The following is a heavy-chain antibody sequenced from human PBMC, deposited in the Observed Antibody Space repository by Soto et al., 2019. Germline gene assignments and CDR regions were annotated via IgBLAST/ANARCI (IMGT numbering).Heavy chain of an antibody. D-gene: IGHD2-15*01. CDR3: ATLPPRIVVVMTDLPT. CDR1: GGSISSSSYY. Sequence: SETLSLTCTVSGGSISSSSYYWGWIRQPPGKGLEWIGSIFYTGTTSYNPSLKNRVTISLDKPNNQFSLRLTSMTAADTAVYYCATLPPRIVVVMTDLPTWGQGTLVTVSS. J-gene: IGHJ5*02. V-gene: IGHV4-39*07. CDR2: IFYTGTT.